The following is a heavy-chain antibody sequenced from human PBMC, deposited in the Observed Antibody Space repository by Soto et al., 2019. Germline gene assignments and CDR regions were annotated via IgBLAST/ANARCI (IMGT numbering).Heavy chain of an antibody. CDR1: GFTFSYFT. V-gene: IGHV3-21*04. CDR3: AKESGCSLDYSLIVVGDAFDI. Sequence: GGSLRLSCAASGFTFSYFTMSWVRLAPGKGLEWVASIGTSSSRIFYGDSMKGRVTVSRDNSKNTLFLHMSSLRAEDTALYYCAKESGCSLDYSLIVVGDAFDIWGQGTMVTVSS. CDR2: IGTSSSRI. J-gene: IGHJ3*02. D-gene: IGHD4-4*01.